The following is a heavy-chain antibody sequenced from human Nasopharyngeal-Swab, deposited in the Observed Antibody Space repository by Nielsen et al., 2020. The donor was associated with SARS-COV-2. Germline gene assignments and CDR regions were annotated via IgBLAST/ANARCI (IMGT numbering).Heavy chain of an antibody. CDR3: AKVLYDFWSGRAYMDV. CDR1: GFTFSSYG. J-gene: IGHJ6*03. D-gene: IGHD3-3*01. Sequence: GGSLRLSCAASGFTFSSYGLYWVRQAPGKGLEWVAVISYDGSNKYYADSVKGRFTIYRDNSKNTLYLQMNSLIAEDTAVYYCAKVLYDFWSGRAYMDVWGKGTTVTVSS. CDR2: ISYDGSNK. V-gene: IGHV3-30*18.